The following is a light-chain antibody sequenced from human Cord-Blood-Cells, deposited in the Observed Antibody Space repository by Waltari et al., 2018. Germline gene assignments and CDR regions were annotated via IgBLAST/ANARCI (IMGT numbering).Light chain of an antibody. Sequence: EIVLTQSPGTMSLSPGERATLSCRASQSVSSSYLAWYQQKPGQAPRLLIYAASRRATGIPDRFSRSGSGTDFTLTISRLEPEDCAVDYCQQYGSSPYTFGQGTKLEIK. CDR3: QQYGSSPYT. J-gene: IGKJ2*01. V-gene: IGKV3-20*01. CDR1: QSVSSSY. CDR2: AAS.